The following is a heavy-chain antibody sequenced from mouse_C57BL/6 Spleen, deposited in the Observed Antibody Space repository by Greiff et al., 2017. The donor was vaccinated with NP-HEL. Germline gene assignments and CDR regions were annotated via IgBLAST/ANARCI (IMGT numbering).Heavy chain of an antibody. V-gene: IGHV1-52*01. Sequence: QVQLKQPGAELVRPGSSVKLSCKASGYTFTSYWMHWVKQRPIQGLEWIGNIDPSDSETHYNQKFKDKATLTVDKSSSTAYMQLSSLTSEDSAVYYCARVTTVVLDYWGQGTTLTVSS. J-gene: IGHJ2*01. CDR3: ARVTTVVLDY. D-gene: IGHD1-1*01. CDR1: GYTFTSYW. CDR2: IDPSDSET.